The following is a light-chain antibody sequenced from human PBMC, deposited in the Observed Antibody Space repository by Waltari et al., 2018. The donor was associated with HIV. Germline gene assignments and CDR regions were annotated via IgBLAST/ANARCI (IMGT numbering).Light chain of an antibody. CDR2: KAS. Sequence: DIQMTQSPSTLSASVGDRVTITCRTNQSISNWLAWYQQKPGKAPKLLIYKASRLESGVPSRFSGSGSGTEFTLTISSLQPEDFATDYCQQYNSYSMYTFGQGTKLEIK. V-gene: IGKV1-5*03. J-gene: IGKJ2*01. CDR1: QSISNW. CDR3: QQYNSYSMYT.